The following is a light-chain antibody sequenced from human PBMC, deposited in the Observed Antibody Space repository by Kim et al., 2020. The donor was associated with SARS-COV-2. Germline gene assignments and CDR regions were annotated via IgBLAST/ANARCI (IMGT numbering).Light chain of an antibody. Sequence: GQRVTMSCSGSSSTIGSNYVYWYQQLPGTAPKLLIYRNTQRPSGVPDRFSGSKSGTSASLAISGLRSEDEADYYCATWDDSLSGQVFGGGTQLTVL. CDR2: RNT. J-gene: IGLJ3*02. V-gene: IGLV1-47*01. CDR3: ATWDDSLSGQV. CDR1: SSTIGSNY.